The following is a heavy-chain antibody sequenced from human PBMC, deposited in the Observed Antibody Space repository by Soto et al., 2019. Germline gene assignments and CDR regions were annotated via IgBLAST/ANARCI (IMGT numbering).Heavy chain of an antibody. Sequence: QVQLVQSGAEVKKPGASVKVSCKASGYTFTSYYMHWVRQAPGQGLEWMGIINPSGGSTSYAQKFQGRVTMTRDTSTSTVYMELSSLRSEDTAVYYCARDGSGDSSGYYYYNWFDPWGQGTLVTVSS. CDR3: ARDGSGDSSGYYYYNWFDP. CDR1: GYTFTSYY. CDR2: INPSGGST. D-gene: IGHD3-22*01. V-gene: IGHV1-46*01. J-gene: IGHJ5*02.